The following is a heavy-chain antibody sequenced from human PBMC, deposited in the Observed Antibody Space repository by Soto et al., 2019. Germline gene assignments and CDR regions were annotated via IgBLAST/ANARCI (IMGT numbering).Heavy chain of an antibody. V-gene: IGHV6-1*01. Sequence: SQTLSLTCAISWASVSSNSAAWNWIRQSPSRGLEWLGRAYYRSKWYHDYAVSAKSRITINPDTSKNQFSLQLNSVTPEDTAVYYYDSSGYPPFDYWGQGTLVTVSS. CDR2: AYYRSKWYH. CDR3: DSSGYPPFDY. CDR1: WASVSSNSAA. D-gene: IGHD3-22*01. J-gene: IGHJ4*02.